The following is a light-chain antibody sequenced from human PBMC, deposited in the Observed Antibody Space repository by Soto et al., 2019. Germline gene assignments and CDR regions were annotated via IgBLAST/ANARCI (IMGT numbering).Light chain of an antibody. V-gene: IGKV3-15*01. J-gene: IGKJ2*01. Sequence: EIMMTQSPATLSVSPGERVTLSCRASQSISSNLAWYQQKPGQAPRLIIYGASTRATGIPARFSGSGSGTGFTLTISSLQSEDFAIYYCHQYNNWPPYTFGQGTKVDIK. CDR1: QSISSN. CDR3: HQYNNWPPYT. CDR2: GAS.